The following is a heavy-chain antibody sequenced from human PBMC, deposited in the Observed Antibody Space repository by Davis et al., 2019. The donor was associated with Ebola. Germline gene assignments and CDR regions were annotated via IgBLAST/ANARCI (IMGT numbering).Heavy chain of an antibody. J-gene: IGHJ4*02. Sequence: PGGSLRLSCVASGFTFSKYWMTWVRQAPGKGLEWLAYIKEDGSERHYVDRVKGRFTMSRDNARNSLYLQMNSLTADDTGVYYCARVVSDNSGDPFDYWGQGTLVTVSS. CDR2: IKEDGSER. V-gene: IGHV3-7*01. CDR3: ARVVSDNSGDPFDY. D-gene: IGHD4-17*01. CDR1: GFTFSKYW.